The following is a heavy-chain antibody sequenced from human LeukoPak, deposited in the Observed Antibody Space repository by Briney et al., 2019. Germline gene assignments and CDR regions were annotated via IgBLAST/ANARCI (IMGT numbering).Heavy chain of an antibody. CDR3: ARAIAAAGLDY. CDR2: INPSGGST. V-gene: IGHV1-46*01. Sequence: ASVKVSCKASGYTFTSHYMHWVRQAPGQGLEWMGIINPSGGSTSYAQKFQGRVTMTRDTSTSTVYMELSSLRSEDTAVYYCARAIAAAGLDYWGQGTLVTVSS. D-gene: IGHD6-13*01. CDR1: GYTFTSHY. J-gene: IGHJ4*02.